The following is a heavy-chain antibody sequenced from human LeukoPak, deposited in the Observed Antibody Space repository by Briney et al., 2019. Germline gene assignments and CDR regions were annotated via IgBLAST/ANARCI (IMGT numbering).Heavy chain of an antibody. J-gene: IGHJ4*02. CDR3: ARDAAWHGDYGTFDY. D-gene: IGHD4-17*01. V-gene: IGHV4-39*07. CDR2: IYYSGST. Sequence: SETLSLTCTVSGGSISSSSYYWGWIRQPPGKGLEWIGSIYYSGSTYYNPSLKSRVTISVDTSKNQFSLKLSSVTAADTAVYYCARDAAWHGDYGTFDYWGQGTLVVVSS. CDR1: GGSISSSSYY.